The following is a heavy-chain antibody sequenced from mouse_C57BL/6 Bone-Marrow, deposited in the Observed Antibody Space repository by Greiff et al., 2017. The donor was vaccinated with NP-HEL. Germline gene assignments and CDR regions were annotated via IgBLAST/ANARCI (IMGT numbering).Heavy chain of an antibody. V-gene: IGHV3-6*01. J-gene: IGHJ3*01. CDR3: AREGGYYRSPFAY. CDR1: GYSIISGYY. Sequence: DVQLQESGPGLVKPSQSLSLTCSVTGYSIISGYYWNWIRQFPGNKLEWMAYISYDGSNNYNPSLKNRISITRDISKNQFFLKLTSVTTEDTATYYCAREGGYYRSPFAYWGQGTLVTVSA. CDR2: ISYDGSN. D-gene: IGHD1-1*01.